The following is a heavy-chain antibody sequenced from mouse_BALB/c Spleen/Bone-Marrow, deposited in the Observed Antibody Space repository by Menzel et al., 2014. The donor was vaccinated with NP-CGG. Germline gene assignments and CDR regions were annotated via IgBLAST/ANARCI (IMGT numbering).Heavy chain of an antibody. CDR1: GFSFSSYA. CDR3: ARARGVTTATPYYFDY. J-gene: IGHJ2*01. D-gene: IGHD1-2*01. Sequence: EVMLVESGGGLVKPGGSLKLSCAASGFSFSSYAVSWVRQTPEKRLEWVASISGGGNSYHSDNMKGRFTISRDNARNILYLQMSSLRSEDTAMYYCARARGVTTATPYYFDYWVQGTALTVSS. CDR2: ISGGGNS. V-gene: IGHV5-6-5*01.